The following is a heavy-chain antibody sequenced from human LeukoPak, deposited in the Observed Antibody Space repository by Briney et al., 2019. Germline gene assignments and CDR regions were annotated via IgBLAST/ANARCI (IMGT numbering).Heavy chain of an antibody. CDR1: GYTFTNYY. CDR3: ARGYCSGGSCYSYYYYNYMDV. J-gene: IGHJ6*03. V-gene: IGHV1-46*01. Sequence: ASVKVSCKASGYTFTNYYVHWVRQAPGQGLEWMGFINPSGGSTSYAQKFQARVTMTRDMSTSTVYIELSSLRSEDTAVYYCARGYCSGGSCYSYYYYNYMDVWGKGTTVTVSS. D-gene: IGHD2-15*01. CDR2: INPSGGST.